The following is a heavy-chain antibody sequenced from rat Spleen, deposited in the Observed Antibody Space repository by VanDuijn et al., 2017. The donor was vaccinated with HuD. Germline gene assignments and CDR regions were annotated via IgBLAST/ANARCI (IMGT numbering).Heavy chain of an antibody. CDR1: GFSLTSYH. CDR2: IWSGGNT. V-gene: IGHV2S13*01. CDR3: ARNLDYYDGSYYYGD. D-gene: IGHD1-12*02. J-gene: IGHJ2*01. Sequence: QVQLKESGPGLMQPSQTLSLTCIVSGFSLTSYHVHWVRQSPGKGLEWMAVIWSGGNTDYNSAIKSRLSISRETSKSQVFLKNNSLQTDDTAMYYCARNLDYYDGSYYYGDWGQGVMVTVSS.